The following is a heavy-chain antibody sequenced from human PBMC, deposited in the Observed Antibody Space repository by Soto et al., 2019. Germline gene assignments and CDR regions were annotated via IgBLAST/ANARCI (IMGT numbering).Heavy chain of an antibody. CDR3: ARRHGGNFDY. Sequence: SETLSLTCTVSGGSISSGGYYWSWIRQHPGKVVEWIVHIYHSGGTKYNPSLKSRRTISFDTSDNQFSVKLSSVTSADTAVYYCARRHGGNFDYWGQGNLVTVS. V-gene: IGHV4-31*03. CDR1: GGSISSGGYY. CDR2: IYHSGGT. J-gene: IGHJ4*02. D-gene: IGHD1-26*01.